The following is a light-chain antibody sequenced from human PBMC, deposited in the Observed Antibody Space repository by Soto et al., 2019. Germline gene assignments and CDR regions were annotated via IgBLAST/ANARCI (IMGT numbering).Light chain of an antibody. CDR1: QSISSW. CDR2: DAS. V-gene: IGKV1-5*01. J-gene: IGKJ5*01. CDR3: QHYNSYAIT. Sequence: GDRVTITCRASQSISSWLAWYQQKPGKAPKLLIYDASSLEGGVPSRFSGSGSGTEFTLTISSLQPDDFATYYCQHYNSYAITFGQGTRLEIK.